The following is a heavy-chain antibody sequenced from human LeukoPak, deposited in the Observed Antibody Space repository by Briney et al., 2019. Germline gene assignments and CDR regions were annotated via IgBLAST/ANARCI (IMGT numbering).Heavy chain of an antibody. CDR1: GGSISSSSDY. J-gene: IGHJ4*02. CDR2: MHHTGST. D-gene: IGHD4-23*01. CDR3: ATSEGGGFFDY. V-gene: IGHV4-39*02. Sequence: SETLSLTCTVSGGSISSSSDYWGWIRQPPGKGLEWIAIMHHTGSTHYNPSLQSRVTISIDTSKNHFSLKLRSVNAADTAIYYCATSEGGGFFDYWGQGTPVTVSS.